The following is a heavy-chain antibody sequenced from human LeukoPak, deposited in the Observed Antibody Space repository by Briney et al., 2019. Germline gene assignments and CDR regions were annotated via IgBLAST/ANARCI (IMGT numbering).Heavy chain of an antibody. V-gene: IGHV3-30*02. CDR1: GFTFSSYG. D-gene: IGHD2-15*01. J-gene: IGHJ4*02. Sequence: GGSLRLSCAASGFTFSSYGMHWVRQAPGKGLEWVAFIRYDGNNKYYADPVKGRFTISRDNSKNTLYLQMNSLRAEDTAVYYCITGFSAATHDGYWGQGTLVSVSS. CDR2: IRYDGNNK. CDR3: ITGFSAATHDGY.